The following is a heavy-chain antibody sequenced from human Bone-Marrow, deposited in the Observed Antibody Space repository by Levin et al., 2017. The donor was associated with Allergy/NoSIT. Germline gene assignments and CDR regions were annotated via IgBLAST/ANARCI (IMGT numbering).Heavy chain of an antibody. CDR2: ISGSSGAI. J-gene: IGHJ4*02. Sequence: GESLKISCAASGFTFSKFDMNWVRQAPGKGLEWLSFISGSSGAIYYADSVKGRFTISRDNAKNSLYVQMNSLRAEDTAVYYCVRRVDSWGQGTLVTVSS. CDR1: GFTFSKFD. CDR3: VRRVDS. V-gene: IGHV3-48*04.